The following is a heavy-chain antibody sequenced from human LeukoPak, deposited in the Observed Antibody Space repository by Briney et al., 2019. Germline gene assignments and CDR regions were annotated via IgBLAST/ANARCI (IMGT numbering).Heavy chain of an antibody. J-gene: IGHJ6*03. V-gene: IGHV4-31*03. CDR1: GGSISSGGYY. Sequence: PSETLSLTCTVSGGSISSGGYYWSWIRQHPGKGLEWIGYIYYSGSTYYNPSLKSRVTISVDTSKNQFSLKLSSVTAADTAVYYCARVKGVGRYCSGGSCFKELGSRYYCYYMDVWGKGTTVTVSS. D-gene: IGHD2-15*01. CDR3: ARVKGVGRYCSGGSCFKELGSRYYCYYMDV. CDR2: IYYSGST.